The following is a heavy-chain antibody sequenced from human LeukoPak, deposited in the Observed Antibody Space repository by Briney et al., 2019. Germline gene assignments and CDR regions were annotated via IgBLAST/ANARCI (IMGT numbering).Heavy chain of an antibody. V-gene: IGHV1-69*04. CDR2: IIPILGIA. CDR3: ARDRVPSTVTPGGRFDY. D-gene: IGHD4-17*01. Sequence: SVKVSCKASGGTFSSYAISWVRQAPGQGLEWMGRIIPILGIANYAQKFQGRVTITADKSTSTAYMELSSLRSEDTAVYYCARDRVPSTVTPGGRFDYWGRGTLVTVSS. CDR1: GGTFSSYA. J-gene: IGHJ4*02.